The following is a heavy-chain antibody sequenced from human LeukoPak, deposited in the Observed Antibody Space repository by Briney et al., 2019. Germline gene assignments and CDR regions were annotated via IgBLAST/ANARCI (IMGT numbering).Heavy chain of an antibody. CDR2: ISAYNGNT. Sequence: ASVKVSCKASGYTFTSYGNSWVRQAPGQGLEWMGWISAYNGNTNYAQKVQGRVTMTTDTSTSTAYMELRSLRSDDTAVYYCARSSAYYYDSSGYYIPFDYWGQGTLVTVSS. D-gene: IGHD3-22*01. CDR3: ARSSAYYYDSSGYYIPFDY. CDR1: GYTFTSYG. J-gene: IGHJ4*02. V-gene: IGHV1-18*01.